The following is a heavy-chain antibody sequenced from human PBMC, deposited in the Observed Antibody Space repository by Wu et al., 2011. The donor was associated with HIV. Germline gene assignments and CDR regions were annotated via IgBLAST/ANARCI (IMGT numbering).Heavy chain of an antibody. CDR1: GGTFNNYA. J-gene: IGHJ4*02. CDR3: TRLSYYGDSGYYYFDD. CDR2: FIPVFDTA. Sequence: QVQLVQSGAEVKKPGSSVKVSCKASGGTFNNYAMSWVRQAPGQGLEWMGRFIPVFDTANYAQKFQGRVTITADESTNTAYMELSSLRWEDTAIFYCTRLSYYGDSGYYYFDDWGQGTLVTVSS. D-gene: IGHD3-22*01. V-gene: IGHV1-69*18.